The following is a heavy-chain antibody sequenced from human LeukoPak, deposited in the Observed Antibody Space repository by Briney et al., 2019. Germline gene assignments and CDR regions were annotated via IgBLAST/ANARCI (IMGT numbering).Heavy chain of an antibody. CDR2: IYTNGAT. CDR3: ARKDGDY. Sequence: SETLSLPCTVSGPSLGLFLGPCFRHPAGRRPGWIGLIYTNGATTLSPALKSRVAMSVDLAKNQLFLKLASVTAADTAMYYCARKDGDYWGQGTLGTVSS. J-gene: IGHJ4*02. CDR1: GPSLGLFL. V-gene: IGHV4-4*07.